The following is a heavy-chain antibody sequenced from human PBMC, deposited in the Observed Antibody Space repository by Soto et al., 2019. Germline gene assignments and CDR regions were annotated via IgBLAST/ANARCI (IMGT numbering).Heavy chain of an antibody. CDR2: INHSGST. D-gene: IGHD6-13*01. CDR1: GGSFSGYY. J-gene: IGHJ6*02. CDR3: PGGRVFLYYSGMDV. V-gene: IGHV4-34*01. Sequence: SETLSLTCSVYGGSFSGYYWSWIRQPPGKGLEWIGEINHSGSTNYNPSLKSRVTISVDTSKYQFSLKLSSVTAADTAVYYCPGGRVFLYYSGMDVGGQGTTVTVSS.